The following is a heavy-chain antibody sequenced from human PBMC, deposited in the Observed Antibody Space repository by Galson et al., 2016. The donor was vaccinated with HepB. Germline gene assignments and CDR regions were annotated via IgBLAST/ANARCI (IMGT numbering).Heavy chain of an antibody. J-gene: IGHJ4*02. Sequence: SVKVSCKASGYTFTKYGITWGRQAPGQGLEWMGWISANTGDTNYAQKFQGRVTMTTDTSTTTAFMDLRSLRADDTAGYYSVLAVAGNFDYWGQGTLVTVSS. V-gene: IGHV1-18*01. CDR3: VLAVAGNFDY. CDR2: ISANTGDT. CDR1: GYTFTKYG. D-gene: IGHD6-19*01.